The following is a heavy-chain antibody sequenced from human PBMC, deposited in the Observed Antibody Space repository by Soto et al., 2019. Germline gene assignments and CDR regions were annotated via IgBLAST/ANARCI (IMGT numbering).Heavy chain of an antibody. CDR3: ATQKSSSAAHSYGMDV. Sequence: SETLSLTCTLSCGSIISSGYYWGWIRQAPGKGLEWIGNIYSDGRTYYNPSLRSRVALAIGTSQNQFSLKLTSVDASDTAIYYCATQKSSSAAHSYGMDVWGVGTTVTVSS. V-gene: IGHV4-39*01. J-gene: IGHJ6*04. CDR1: CGSIISSGYY. D-gene: IGHD6-25*01. CDR2: IYSDGRT.